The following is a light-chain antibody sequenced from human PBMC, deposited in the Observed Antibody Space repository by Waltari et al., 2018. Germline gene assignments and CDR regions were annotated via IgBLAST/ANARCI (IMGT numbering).Light chain of an antibody. Sequence: DIQMTQSPSSLSASVGDKVTITCQASQSISIYLAWYQQKPGKAPKPLIYKASNLESGVPSRFSGSGSGTDFTLTISSLQPEDFAAYYCPQYNSAPPTFGGGTKVEIK. CDR3: PQYNSAPPT. CDR2: KAS. CDR1: QSISIY. J-gene: IGKJ4*01. V-gene: IGKV1-16*01.